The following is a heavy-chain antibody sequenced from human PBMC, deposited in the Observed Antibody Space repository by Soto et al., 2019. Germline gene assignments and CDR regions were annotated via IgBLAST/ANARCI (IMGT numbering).Heavy chain of an antibody. V-gene: IGHV1-69*06. Sequence: GASVKVSCKASGGTFSNYVVNWVRQAPGQGLEWMGRIIPISGAANYAQKFQGRVTITADKSTSTSSMELSSLRSEDTTVYYCARDMTRTVVPYFDFWGQGTLVTVSS. J-gene: IGHJ4*02. D-gene: IGHD1-7*01. CDR2: IIPISGAA. CDR3: ARDMTRTVVPYFDF. CDR1: GGTFSNYV.